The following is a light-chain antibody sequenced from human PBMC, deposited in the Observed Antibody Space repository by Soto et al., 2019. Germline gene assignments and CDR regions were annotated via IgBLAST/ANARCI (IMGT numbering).Light chain of an antibody. CDR2: KIS. Sequence: DIVMTQPPLSSPVTLGQPASISCRSSQSLVHSDGNTSLTWLQQRPGQPPRLLLYKISKRFSGVPDRFSGSGAGTDFTLTISRVEAEDAGVYFCMQLTQFPWTFGQGTKVEIK. CDR3: MQLTQFPWT. J-gene: IGKJ1*01. V-gene: IGKV2-24*01. CDR1: QSLVHSDGNTS.